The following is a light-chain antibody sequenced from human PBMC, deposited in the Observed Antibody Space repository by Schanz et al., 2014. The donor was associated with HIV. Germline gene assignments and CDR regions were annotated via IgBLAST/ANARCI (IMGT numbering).Light chain of an antibody. V-gene: IGLV2-8*01. CDR3: SSYAGSNTVV. J-gene: IGLJ2*01. Sequence: QSALTQPPSASGSPGQSVTVSCTGTSSDIGGYDLVSWYQQHPGKAPKLIIYEVTKRPSGVPDRFSGSRSGNTASLTVSGLQADDEADYYCSSYAGSNTVVFGGGTKLTVL. CDR2: EVT. CDR1: SSDIGGYDL.